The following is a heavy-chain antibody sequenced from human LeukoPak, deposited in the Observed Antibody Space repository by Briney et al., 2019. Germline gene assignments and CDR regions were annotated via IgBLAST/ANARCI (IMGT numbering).Heavy chain of an antibody. Sequence: GGSLRLSCAASGFTVSSNYMSWVRQAPGKGLEWVSVIYSGGSTYYADSVKGRFTISRDNSKNTLYLRMNSLRAEDTAVYYCARDGYSYGYFDCWGQGTLVTVSS. D-gene: IGHD5-18*01. CDR2: IYSGGST. V-gene: IGHV3-66*02. CDR3: ARDGYSYGYFDC. J-gene: IGHJ4*02. CDR1: GFTVSSNY.